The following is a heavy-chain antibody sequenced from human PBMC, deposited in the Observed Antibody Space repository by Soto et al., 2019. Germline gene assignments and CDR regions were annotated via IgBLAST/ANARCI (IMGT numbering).Heavy chain of an antibody. V-gene: IGHV1-18*01. CDR2: ISAYNGNT. Sequence: GAPVKVSCKASGYTFTSYGISWVRQAPGQGLEWMGWISAYNGNTNYAQKLQGRVTMTTDTSTSTAYMELRSLRSDDTAVYYCARENYDILTGYYDTVPLDWFDPWGQGTLVTVSS. CDR3: ARENYDILTGYYDTVPLDWFDP. J-gene: IGHJ5*02. CDR1: GYTFTSYG. D-gene: IGHD3-9*01.